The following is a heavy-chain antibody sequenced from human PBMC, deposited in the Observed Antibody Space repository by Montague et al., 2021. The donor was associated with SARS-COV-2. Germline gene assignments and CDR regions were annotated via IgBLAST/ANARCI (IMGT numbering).Heavy chain of an antibody. V-gene: IGHV2-5*02. CDR2: IYWDDDK. J-gene: IGHJ4*02. Sequence: PALVKPTQTLTLTCTVSGFSLNTNGMGVGWIRQPPGEAPAWLALIYWDDDKRYSPSLKTRLTITKDTSRNQVVLTMTNVDPGDTGTYFCARYTSRRYGSLDYWGQGTLVTVSS. D-gene: IGHD1-26*01. CDR3: ARYTSRRYGSLDY. CDR1: GFSLNTNGMG.